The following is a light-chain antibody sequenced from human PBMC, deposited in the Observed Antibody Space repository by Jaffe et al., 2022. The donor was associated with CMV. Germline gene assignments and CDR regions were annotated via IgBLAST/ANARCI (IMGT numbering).Light chain of an antibody. V-gene: IGKV1-12*01. CDR2: AAS. J-gene: IGKJ4*01. Sequence: DIQMTQSPSSVSASVGDRVTITCRASQGINIWLAWYQQKPGTAPKLLIYAASSLQSGVPSRFSGSGSGTDFTLTISSLQPEDFATYYCQQANSFPRVTFGGGTKVEIK. CDR3: QQANSFPRVT. CDR1: QGINIW.